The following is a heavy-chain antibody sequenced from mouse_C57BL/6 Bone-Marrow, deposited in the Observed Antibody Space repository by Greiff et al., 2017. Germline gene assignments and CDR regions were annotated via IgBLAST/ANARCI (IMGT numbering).Heavy chain of an antibody. V-gene: IGHV1-52*01. Sequence: QVQLQQPGAELVRPGSSVKLSCKASGYTFTSYWMHWVKQRPIKGLEWIGNIDPSDSETHYNQKFKDKDTLTVDKSSSTAYMQLSSLTSEDSAVYYCARSDRDYGYYAAWFAYWVQGTLVTVSA. CDR3: ARSDRDYGYYAAWFAY. CDR1: GYTFTSYW. J-gene: IGHJ3*01. CDR2: IDPSDSET. D-gene: IGHD2-3*01.